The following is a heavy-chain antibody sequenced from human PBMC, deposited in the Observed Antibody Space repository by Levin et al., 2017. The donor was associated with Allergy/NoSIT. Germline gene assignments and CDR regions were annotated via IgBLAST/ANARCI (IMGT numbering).Heavy chain of an antibody. Sequence: PGGSLRLSCAASGFTFDDYAMHWVRQAPGKGLEWVSGISWNSGSIGYADSVKGRFTISRDNAKNSLYLQMNSLRAEDTALYYCAKYSLSGDAVDIWGQGTMVTVSS. V-gene: IGHV3-9*01. CDR2: ISWNSGSI. CDR1: GFTFDDYA. CDR3: AKYSLSGDAVDI. J-gene: IGHJ3*02. D-gene: IGHD1-14*01.